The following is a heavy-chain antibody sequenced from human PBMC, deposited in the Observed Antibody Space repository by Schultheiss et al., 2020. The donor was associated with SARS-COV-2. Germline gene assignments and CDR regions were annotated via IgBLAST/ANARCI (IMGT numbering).Heavy chain of an antibody. CDR1: GDTVSSDTSA. Sequence: SQTLSLTCAISGDTVSSDTSAWNWVRQSPSRGLEWLGRTYYRSKWYHDYATSMQGRITINPDTSKNQFSLHLKSVTPEDTAVYYCVRGSEGGNWFDPWGQGTLVTVSS. V-gene: IGHV6-1*01. CDR3: VRGSEGGNWFDP. J-gene: IGHJ5*02. CDR2: TYYRSKWYH.